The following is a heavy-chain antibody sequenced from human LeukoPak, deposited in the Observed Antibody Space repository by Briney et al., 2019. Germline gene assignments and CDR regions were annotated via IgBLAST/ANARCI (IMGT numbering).Heavy chain of an antibody. CDR2: VYTSGST. J-gene: IGHJ4*02. Sequence: SSETLSLTCTVSGASISSGSYYWSWIRQPAGKGLEWIGRVYTSGSTTYNPSLKSRVTISADTSKNQFSLNLSSVTAADTAVYYCARQFSPGYSCGPTLDYWGQGTLVTVSS. CDR3: ARQFSPGYSCGPTLDY. D-gene: IGHD5-18*01. V-gene: IGHV4-61*02. CDR1: GASISSGSYY.